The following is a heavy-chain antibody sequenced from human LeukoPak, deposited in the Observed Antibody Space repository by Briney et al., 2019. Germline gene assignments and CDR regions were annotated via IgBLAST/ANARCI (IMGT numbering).Heavy chain of an antibody. CDR1: XYTXTSXY. V-gene: IGHV1-46*01. CDR2: IAPSSGTT. D-gene: IGHD3-10*01. J-gene: IGHJ4*02. CDR3: ARASGSSAVPFDY. Sequence: VXVXCXXSXYTXTSXYMHWVRQAPGQGLEWMGVIAPSSGTTSYAQKFQGRVTMTRDTSTSTLYMELSSLTSEDTAVYYCARASGSSAVPFDYWGQGTLVTVSS.